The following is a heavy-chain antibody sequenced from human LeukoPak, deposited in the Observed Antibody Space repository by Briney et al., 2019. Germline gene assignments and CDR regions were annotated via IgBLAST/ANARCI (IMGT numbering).Heavy chain of an antibody. CDR2: INPNSGGT. CDR1: GYSFTDYY. J-gene: IGHJ5*02. CDR3: ARGRQWLAGGDWFDP. V-gene: IGHV1-2*02. D-gene: IGHD6-19*01. Sequence: ASVKVSCKASGYSFTDYYMHWVRQAPGQGLEWMGWINPNSGGTNYAQKFQGRITMTRDTSISTTYMELSRLTSDDTAVYYCARGRQWLAGGDWFDPWGQGTLVTVSS.